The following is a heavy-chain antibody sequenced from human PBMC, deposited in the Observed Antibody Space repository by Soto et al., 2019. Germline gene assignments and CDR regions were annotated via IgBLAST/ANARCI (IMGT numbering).Heavy chain of an antibody. CDR3: ARMEPRGSAAFDI. V-gene: IGHV4-39*01. CDR2: IYYSGST. J-gene: IGHJ3*02. D-gene: IGHD1-26*01. CDR1: GGSISSSSYY. Sequence: SETLSLTCTVSGGSISSSSYYWGWIRQPPGKGLEWIGSIYYSGSTYYNPSLKSRVTISVDTSKNQFSLKLSSVTAADTAVYYCARMEPRGSAAFDIWGQGTMVTVSS.